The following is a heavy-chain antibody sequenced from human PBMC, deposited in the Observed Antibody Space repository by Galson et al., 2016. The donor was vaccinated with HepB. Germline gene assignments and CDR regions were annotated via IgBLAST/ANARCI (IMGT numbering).Heavy chain of an antibody. CDR2: IWYDGNNK. J-gene: IGHJ4*02. CDR1: GFTFSNYG. D-gene: IGHD4-23*01. V-gene: IGHV3-33*01. Sequence: SLRLSCAASGFTFSNYGIHWVRQAPGKGLEWVAVIWYDGNNKYYADSVKGRFTISRDNSKKTLYLQMNSLSGEDTAVYYCARDVTVAGTVLDYWGQGILVTVSS. CDR3: ARDVTVAGTVLDY.